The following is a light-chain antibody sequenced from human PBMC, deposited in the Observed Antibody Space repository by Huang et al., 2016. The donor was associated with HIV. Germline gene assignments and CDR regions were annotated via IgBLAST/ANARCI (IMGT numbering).Light chain of an antibody. Sequence: DIIMSQSPESLTVSLGERATLNCRSSQSVYASSTSKDYMGWFQQKPGQPPKLLLFWASSREVGVPDRFSGSGSGTHFTLTIANLQPEDAAIYYCQQYYSLPQTFGQGTRV. CDR3: QQYYSLPQT. CDR1: QSVYASSTSKDY. J-gene: IGKJ1*01. V-gene: IGKV4-1*01. CDR2: WAS.